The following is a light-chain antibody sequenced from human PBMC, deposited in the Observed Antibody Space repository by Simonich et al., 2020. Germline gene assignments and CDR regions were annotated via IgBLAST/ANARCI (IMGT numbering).Light chain of an antibody. CDR1: QRVLYSSNNKTY. J-gene: IGKJ3*01. CDR2: WAS. CDR3: QQYYSTPLT. Sequence: DIVMTQSPDSLAVSLGERATINCKSRQRVLYSSNNKTYLAWYQQTPGQLPKLLIYWASTRESGVPDRFSGSGSGTDFTLTISSLQAEDVAVYYCQQYYSTPLTFGPGTKVDIK. V-gene: IGKV4-1*01.